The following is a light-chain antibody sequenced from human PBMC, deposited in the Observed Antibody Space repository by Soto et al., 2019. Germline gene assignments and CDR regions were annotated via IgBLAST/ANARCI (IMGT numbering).Light chain of an antibody. V-gene: IGLV2-14*01. CDR2: EVS. CDR1: SSDVGGYDY. J-gene: IGLJ2*01. Sequence: QSAVTQPASVSGSPGQSITISCTGTSSDVGGYDYVSWYQQYPGKAPRLIIYEVSNLPSGVSNRFSGSKSGNTASLTISGLRAEDEGDYFCSSFTGTSALILFGGGTKVTVL. CDR3: SSFTGTSALIL.